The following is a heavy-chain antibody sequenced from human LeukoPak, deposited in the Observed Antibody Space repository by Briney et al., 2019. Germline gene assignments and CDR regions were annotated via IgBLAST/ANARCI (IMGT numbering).Heavy chain of an antibody. CDR1: GFTFSSYW. D-gene: IGHD3-22*01. V-gene: IGHV3-7*01. Sequence: GGSLRLSCAASGFTFSSYWMSWVRQAPGKGLEWVANIKEDGSEKYYVDSVKGRFTISRDNAKNSLYLQMNSLRVEDTAVYYCARDSVHGYYDSSGYSTLFDYWGQGTLVTVSS. CDR2: IKEDGSEK. J-gene: IGHJ4*02. CDR3: ARDSVHGYYDSSGYSTLFDY.